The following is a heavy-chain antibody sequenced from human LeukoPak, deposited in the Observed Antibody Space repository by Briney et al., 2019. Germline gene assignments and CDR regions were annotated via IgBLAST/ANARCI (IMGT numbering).Heavy chain of an antibody. CDR3: ARALATVTPPDYYYYYYMDV. CDR1: GGSISSGSYY. V-gene: IGHV4-61*02. J-gene: IGHJ6*03. D-gene: IGHD5-12*01. Sequence: SETLSLTCTVSGGSISSGSYYWSWIRQPAGKGLEWIGRIYTSGSTNYNPSLKSRVTISVDTSKNQFSLKLSSVTAADTAVYYCARALATVTPPDYYYYYYMDVWGKGTTVTVSS. CDR2: IYTSGST.